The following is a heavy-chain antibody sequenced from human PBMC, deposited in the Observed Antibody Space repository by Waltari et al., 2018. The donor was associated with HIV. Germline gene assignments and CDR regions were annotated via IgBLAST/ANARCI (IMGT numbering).Heavy chain of an antibody. CDR2: IKQEGIEK. V-gene: IGHV3-7*01. D-gene: IGHD2-2*02. CDR1: GFTFSNFW. J-gene: IGHJ6*02. Sequence: EVQLVESGGGLVQPGGSLRLSCAASGFTFSNFWMSWVRQAPGKGLEVLANIKQEGIEKYYVDSVKGRFTISRDNAKNSLYLQMNSLRAEDTAVYYCASPSIRAGMDVWGQGTTVTVSS. CDR3: ASPSIRAGMDV.